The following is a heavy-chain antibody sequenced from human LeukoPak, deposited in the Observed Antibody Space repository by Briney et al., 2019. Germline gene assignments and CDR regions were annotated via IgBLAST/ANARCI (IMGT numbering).Heavy chain of an antibody. CDR1: GFSFSSYG. J-gene: IGHJ4*02. CDR2: ISYDGSHK. CDR3: AKGLNDSWTGENY. Sequence: GGSLRLSCAASGFSFSSYGMHWVRQAPGKGLEWVAVISYDGSHKYYTYSVKGRFTISRDNSKNTLYLQMNSLRAEDTAVYYCAKGLNDSWTGENYWGQGTLVTVSS. D-gene: IGHD3-3*01. V-gene: IGHV3-30*18.